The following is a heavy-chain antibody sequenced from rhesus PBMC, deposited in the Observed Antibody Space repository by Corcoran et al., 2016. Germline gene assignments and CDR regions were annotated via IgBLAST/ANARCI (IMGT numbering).Heavy chain of an antibody. CDR2: IYGSGGGN. J-gene: IGHJ4*01. Sequence: QVQLQESGPGLVKPSETLSLTCAVSGYSISSGYYWGWIRQPPGKGLEWIEGIYGSGGGNYLNPSLKNRITISKDTSKNQFALSLSSVTAADTAVYYCARRDYNIWTGSTFDSWGQGVLVTVSS. V-gene: IGHV4S14*01. D-gene: IGHD3-3*01. CDR3: ARRDYNIWTGSTFDS. CDR1: GYSISSGYY.